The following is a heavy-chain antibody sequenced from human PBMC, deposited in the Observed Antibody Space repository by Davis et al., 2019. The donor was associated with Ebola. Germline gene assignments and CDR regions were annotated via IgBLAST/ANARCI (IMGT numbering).Heavy chain of an antibody. J-gene: IGHJ5*02. CDR2: IWYDGSNK. CDR3: ARERGSPGFWFDP. V-gene: IGHV3-33*01. CDR1: GFTFSSYG. D-gene: IGHD3-10*01. Sequence: GESLKISCAASGFTFSSYGMHWVRQAPGKGLEWVAVIWYDGSNKYYADSVKGRFTISRDNSKNTLYLQMNSLRAEDTAVYYCARERGSPGFWFDPWGQGTLVTVSS.